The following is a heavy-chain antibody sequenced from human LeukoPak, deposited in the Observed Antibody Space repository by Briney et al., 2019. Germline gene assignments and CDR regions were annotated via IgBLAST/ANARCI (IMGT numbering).Heavy chain of an antibody. J-gene: IGHJ4*02. Sequence: SVKVSCKASGGTFSSYAISWVRQAPGQGLEWMGRIIPIFGTANYAQKYQGRVTITTDESTSTAYMELSSLRSEDTAVYYCARDSLGELSFDYWGQGTLVTVSS. CDR1: GGTFSSYA. CDR2: IIPIFGTA. CDR3: ARDSLGELSFDY. D-gene: IGHD3-16*02. V-gene: IGHV1-69*05.